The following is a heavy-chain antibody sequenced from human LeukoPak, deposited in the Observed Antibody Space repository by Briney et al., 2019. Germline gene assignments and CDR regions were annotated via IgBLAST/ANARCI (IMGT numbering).Heavy chain of an antibody. V-gene: IGHV4-38-2*02. CDR2: IYHSGST. CDR1: GYSISSGYY. Sequence: SETLSLTCIVSGYSISSGYYWGWIRQPPGKGLEWIGSIYHSGSTYYNPSLKSRVTMSVDTSKNQFSLKLNSVTAADTAVYYCARGDGRLGAYFDYWGQGTLVTVSS. J-gene: IGHJ4*02. CDR3: ARGDGRLGAYFDY. D-gene: IGHD2-21*01.